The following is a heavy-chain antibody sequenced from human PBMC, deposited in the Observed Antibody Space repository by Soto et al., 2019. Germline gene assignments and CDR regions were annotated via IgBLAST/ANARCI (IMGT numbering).Heavy chain of an antibody. Sequence: EVQLLESGGGLVQPGGSLRLSCAASGFTFSSYAMSWVRQAPGKGLEWVSAISGSGGSTYYADSVKGRFTISRDNCKNTLYLQMNSLRAEDTAVYYCAKGGDIVVVVAASLDYWGQGTLVTVSS. CDR3: AKGGDIVVVVAASLDY. V-gene: IGHV3-23*01. J-gene: IGHJ4*02. CDR1: GFTFSSYA. CDR2: ISGSGGST. D-gene: IGHD2-15*01.